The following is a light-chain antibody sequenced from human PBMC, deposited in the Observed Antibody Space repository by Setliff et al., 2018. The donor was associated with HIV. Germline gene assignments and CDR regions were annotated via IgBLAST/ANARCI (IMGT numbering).Light chain of an antibody. V-gene: IGLV1-40*01. CDR1: SSNIGAGYD. CDR3: CSFTTSDTWV. Sequence: QSVLTQPPSVSGAPGQRVTISCTGTSSNIGAGYDVHWYKQVPGTAPKLLIYGNTNRPSGVPDRISGSPSGNTASRTLSGPPAEDGAAYFCCSFTTSDTWVFGGGTKLTVL. J-gene: IGLJ3*02. CDR2: GNT.